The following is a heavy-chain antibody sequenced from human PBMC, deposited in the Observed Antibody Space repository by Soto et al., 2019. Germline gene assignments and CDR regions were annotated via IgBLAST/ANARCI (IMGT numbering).Heavy chain of an antibody. CDR2: ISYDGSNQ. Sequence: GGSLRLSCAASGFTFSSYGMHWVRQAPGKGLEWVAFISYDGSNQYYADSVKGRFTISRDNSKNTLYLQMNSLRAEDTAVYYCAKDFYYASGTQGAMDVWGQGTPVTVSS. CDR1: GFTFSSYG. J-gene: IGHJ6*02. V-gene: IGHV3-30*18. D-gene: IGHD3-10*01. CDR3: AKDFYYASGTQGAMDV.